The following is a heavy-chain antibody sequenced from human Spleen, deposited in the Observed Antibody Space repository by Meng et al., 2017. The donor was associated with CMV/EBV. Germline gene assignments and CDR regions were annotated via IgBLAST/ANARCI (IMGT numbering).Heavy chain of an antibody. Sequence: GGSLRLSCAASGFSFSSYAMNWVRQAPGKGLEWVGFIRSKAYGGTTEYAASVKGRFTISRDDSKSIAYLQMNSLKTEDTAVYYCTGDCSSTNCNYDYYDMDVWGQGTTVTVSS. CDR2: IRSKAYGGTT. J-gene: IGHJ6*02. D-gene: IGHD2-2*01. V-gene: IGHV3-49*04. CDR1: GFSFSSYA. CDR3: TGDCSSTNCNYDYYDMDV.